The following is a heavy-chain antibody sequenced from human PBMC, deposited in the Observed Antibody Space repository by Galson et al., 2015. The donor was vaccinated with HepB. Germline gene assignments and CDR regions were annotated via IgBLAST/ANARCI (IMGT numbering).Heavy chain of an antibody. J-gene: IGHJ2*01. CDR1: GFNFSNAW. V-gene: IGHV3-15*01. CDR3: TTERRYSSCWYFDL. D-gene: IGHD3-9*01. Sequence: SLRLSCAASGFNFSNAWMSWVRQAPGKGLEWVGRIKSKIDGGTTDYAAPVKGRVTISRDDSQNTLYLQMNSLKTEDTAVYYCTTERRYSSCWYFDLWGRGTLVTVSS. CDR2: IKSKIDGGTT.